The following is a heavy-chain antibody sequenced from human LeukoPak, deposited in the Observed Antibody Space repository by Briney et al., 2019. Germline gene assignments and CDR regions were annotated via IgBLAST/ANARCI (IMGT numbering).Heavy chain of an antibody. Sequence: SETLSLTCTVSGVSVSGEYWSWVRQPPGKGLEWIGYIYYSGSTNYNPSLKSRVTISVDTSKNQFSLKLSSVTAADTAVYYCAKLSIVVVPAAMSSSSLPWTSDIWVQASMATVSS. CDR1: GVSVSGEY. D-gene: IGHD2-2*01. CDR3: AKLSIVVVPAAMSSSSLPWTSDI. J-gene: IGHJ3*02. V-gene: IGHV4-59*08. CDR2: IYYSGST.